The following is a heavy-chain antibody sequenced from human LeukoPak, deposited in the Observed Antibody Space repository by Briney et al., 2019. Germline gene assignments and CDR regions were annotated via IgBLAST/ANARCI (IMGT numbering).Heavy chain of an antibody. CDR3: ARDIVNGPYVISLES. D-gene: IGHD2-21*01. CDR1: GFSLSNYE. J-gene: IGHJ4*02. V-gene: IGHV3-48*03. CDR2: INSGGNTQ. Sequence: GGSLRLSCAASGFSLSNYEMNWIRQVPGKGLEWVSYINSGGNTQYYADSVRGRFTMSRDNAKNSLDLQMNSLRAEDTAVYYCARDIVNGPYVISLESWGQGALVTVSS.